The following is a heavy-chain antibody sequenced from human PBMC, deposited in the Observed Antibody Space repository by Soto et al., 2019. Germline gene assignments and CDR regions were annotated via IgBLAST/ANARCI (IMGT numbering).Heavy chain of an antibody. J-gene: IGHJ6*02. CDR1: GYTFTSYG. CDR3: ARDPTPMRVATLHSSRFTHV. V-gene: IGHV1-18*01. Sequence: ASVKVSCKASGYTFTSYGISWVRQAPGQGLEWMGWISAYNGNTNYAQKLQGRVTMTTDTSTSTAYMELRSLRSDDTAVYYCARDPTPMRVATLHSSRFTHVWAQGTTVTGSS. CDR2: ISAYNGNT. D-gene: IGHD5-12*01.